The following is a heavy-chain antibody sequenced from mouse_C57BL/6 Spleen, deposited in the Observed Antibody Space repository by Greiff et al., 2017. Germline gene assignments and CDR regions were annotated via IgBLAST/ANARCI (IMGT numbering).Heavy chain of an antibody. CDR3: TRKVYYGSSWDY. CDR1: GYTFTDYE. Sequence: QVQLQQSGAELVRPGASVTLSCKASGYTFTDYEMHWVKQTPVHGLEWIGAIDPETGGTAYNQKFKGKAILTADKSSSTAYMALRSLTSEDSAVYYCTRKVYYGSSWDYWGQGTTLTVSS. J-gene: IGHJ2*01. D-gene: IGHD1-1*01. V-gene: IGHV1-15*01. CDR2: IDPETGGT.